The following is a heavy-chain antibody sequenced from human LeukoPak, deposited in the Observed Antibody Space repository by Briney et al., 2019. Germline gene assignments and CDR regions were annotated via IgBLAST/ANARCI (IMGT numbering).Heavy chain of an antibody. D-gene: IGHD4-17*01. CDR3: AREPKIGDSVRGGWFDP. J-gene: IGHJ5*02. CDR1: GYTFTSYG. Sequence: ASVKVSCKASGYTFTSYGISWVRQAPGQGLEWMGWISAYNGNTNYAQKLQGRVTMTTDTSTSTAYMELSRLRSDDTAVYYCAREPKIGDSVRGGWFDPWGQGTLVTVSS. CDR2: ISAYNGNT. V-gene: IGHV1-18*01.